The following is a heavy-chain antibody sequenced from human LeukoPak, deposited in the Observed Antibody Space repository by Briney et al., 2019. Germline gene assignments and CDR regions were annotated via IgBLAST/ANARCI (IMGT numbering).Heavy chain of an antibody. CDR1: GGSFSGYY. J-gene: IGHJ5*02. Sequence: PSETLSLTCAVYGGSFSGYYWSWIRQPPGKGLEWIGEINHSGSTNYNPSLKSRVTISVDTSKNQFSLKLSSVTAADTAVYYCAKSTSIWENWFDPWGQGTLVTVSS. CDR2: INHSGST. CDR3: AKSTSIWENWFDP. D-gene: IGHD2/OR15-2a*01. V-gene: IGHV4-34*01.